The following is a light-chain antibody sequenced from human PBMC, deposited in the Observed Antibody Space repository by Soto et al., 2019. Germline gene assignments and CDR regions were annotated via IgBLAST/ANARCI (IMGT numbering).Light chain of an antibody. V-gene: IGLV2-23*01. CDR1: STDFENYNL. CDR3: SSYAGSSDRVV. J-gene: IGLJ2*01. CDR2: EGT. Sequence: QSVLTQPASVSGSPGQSITISCTRSSTDFENYNLVSWYQHCPDKAPKLIIYEGTKRPSEISDRFSGSESDTTASLIISGLQPEDEADDYCSSYAGSSDRVVFGGGTKLTVL.